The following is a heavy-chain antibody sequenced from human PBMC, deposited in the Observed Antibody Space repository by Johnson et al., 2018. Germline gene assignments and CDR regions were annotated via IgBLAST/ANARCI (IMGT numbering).Heavy chain of an antibody. J-gene: IGHJ5*02. CDR3: ARDPTGSSSGWYGWFDP. CDR1: GFTVSSNY. V-gene: IGHV3-66*01. Sequence: VQLVESGGGVVQPGRSLRLTCAASGFTVSSNYMSWVRQAPGKGLEWVSVIYSGGSTYSADSGKARFTISRDNSKNTLYLQMNSLRAEDTAVYYCARDPTGSSSGWYGWFDPWGQGTLVTVSS. D-gene: IGHD6-19*01. CDR2: IYSGGST.